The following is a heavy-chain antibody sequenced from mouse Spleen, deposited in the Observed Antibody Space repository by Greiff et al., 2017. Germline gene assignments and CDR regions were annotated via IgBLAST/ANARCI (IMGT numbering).Heavy chain of an antibody. D-gene: IGHD2-3*01. Sequence: VQLQQPGAELVKPGASVKMSCKASGYTFTSYWITWVQQRPGQGLEWIGDIYPGSGSTNYNEKFKSKATLTVDTSSSTAYMQLSSLTSEDSAVYYCAREGIYDGYPWFAYWGQGTLVTVSA. CDR1: GYTFTSYW. CDR2: IYPGSGST. J-gene: IGHJ3*01. CDR3: AREGIYDGYPWFAY. V-gene: IGHV1-55*01.